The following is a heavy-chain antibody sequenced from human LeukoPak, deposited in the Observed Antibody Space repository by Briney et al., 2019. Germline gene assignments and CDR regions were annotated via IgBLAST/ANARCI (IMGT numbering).Heavy chain of an antibody. CDR3: ARCIAARRGSHYGMDV. J-gene: IGHJ6*02. Sequence: GASVKVSCKASGYSFTNYGISWVRQAPGQGLEWMGWISAYNGNTNYAQKLQGRVTMTTDTSTSTAYMELRSLRSDDTAVYYCARCIAARRGSHYGMDVWGQGTTVTVSS. V-gene: IGHV1-18*01. D-gene: IGHD6-6*01. CDR1: GYSFTNYG. CDR2: ISAYNGNT.